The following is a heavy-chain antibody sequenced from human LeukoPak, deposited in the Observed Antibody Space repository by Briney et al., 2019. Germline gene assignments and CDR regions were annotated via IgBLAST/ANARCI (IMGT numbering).Heavy chain of an antibody. CDR2: IKQDGSEK. D-gene: IGHD3-22*01. J-gene: IGHJ4*02. Sequence: GGSLRLSCAASGFTVSSYWMSWVRQAPGKGLEWVANIKQDGSEKYYVDSVKGRFTISRDNAKNSLYLQMNSLRAEDTAVYYCARRVVVNPVVFDYWDQGTLVIVSS. CDR1: GFTVSSYW. CDR3: ARRVVVNPVVFDY. V-gene: IGHV3-7*01.